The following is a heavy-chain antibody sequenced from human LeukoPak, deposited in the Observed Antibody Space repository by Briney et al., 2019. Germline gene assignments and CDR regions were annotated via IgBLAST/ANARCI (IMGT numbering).Heavy chain of an antibody. D-gene: IGHD1-1*01. CDR2: IYSGSTA. J-gene: IGHJ4*02. Sequence: PGGTLRLSCAASGFTVRDNYMTWVRHTPEKGLEWVSIIYSGSTAYYSDSVKGRFTLSRDNSKNTLYLQMNNLGVDATAVYFCARVSRFQLPPDFWGQGTLVTVSS. CDR3: ARVSRFQLPPDF. V-gene: IGHV3-53*01. CDR1: GFTVRDNY.